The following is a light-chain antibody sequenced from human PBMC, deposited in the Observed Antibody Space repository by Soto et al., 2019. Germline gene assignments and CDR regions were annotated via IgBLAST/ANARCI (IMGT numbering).Light chain of an antibody. Sequence: SYELTQPPSVSVAPGQTARITCGGNNIGSKSVHWYQQKPGQAPVLVVYDDSDRPSGIRERFSGSNSGNTATLTISRVEAGDEADYYCQVWDSSSDWVFGGGTKLTVL. V-gene: IGLV3-21*02. CDR3: QVWDSSSDWV. J-gene: IGLJ3*02. CDR1: NIGSKS. CDR2: DDS.